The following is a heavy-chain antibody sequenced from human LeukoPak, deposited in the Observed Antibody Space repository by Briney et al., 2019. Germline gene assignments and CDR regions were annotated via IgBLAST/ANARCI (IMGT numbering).Heavy chain of an antibody. CDR2: IYYSGST. CDR1: GGSISSSSYY. CDR3: ARRPRTVPVPYFDY. J-gene: IGHJ4*02. Sequence: PSETLSLTCTVSGGSISSSSYYWGWIRQPPGKGLEWIGSIYYSGSTYYNPSLKSRVTISVDTSKNQFSLKLSSVTAADTAVHYCARRPRTVPVPYFDYWGQGTLVTVSS. V-gene: IGHV4-39*01. D-gene: IGHD2-2*01.